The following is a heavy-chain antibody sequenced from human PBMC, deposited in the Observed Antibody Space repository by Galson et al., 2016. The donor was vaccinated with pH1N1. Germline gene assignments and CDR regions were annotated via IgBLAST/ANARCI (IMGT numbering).Heavy chain of an antibody. Sequence: SVKVSCKASGGTFSNYVISWVRQAPGQGLEWMGGINVVFGTANYAQKFQGRVTIAADESTSTAYMELKNLRSEDTAVYFCARDRVLRFLERGPYDYKAMDVWGQGTAVTVS. J-gene: IGHJ6*02. CDR1: GGTFSNYV. D-gene: IGHD3-3*01. V-gene: IGHV1-69*13. CDR2: INVVFGTA. CDR3: ARDRVLRFLERGPYDYKAMDV.